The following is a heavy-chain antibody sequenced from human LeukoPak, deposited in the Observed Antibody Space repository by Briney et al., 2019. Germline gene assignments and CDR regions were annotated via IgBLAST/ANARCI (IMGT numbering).Heavy chain of an antibody. CDR2: MNPNSGIT. V-gene: IGHV1-8*01. J-gene: IGHJ6*03. D-gene: IGHD4-11*01. CDR3: AREGVETRNTVTTSYYYSYMDV. Sequence: GASVKVSCKASGYTFTSYDINWVRQATGQGLEWMGWMNPNSGITGYAQKFQGRVTMTRNTSISTAYMELSSLRSEDTAVYYCAREGVETRNTVTTSYYYSYMDVWGKGTTVTVSS. CDR1: GYTFTSYD.